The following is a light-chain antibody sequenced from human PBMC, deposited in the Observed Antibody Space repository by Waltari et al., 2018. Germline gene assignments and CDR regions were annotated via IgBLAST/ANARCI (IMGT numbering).Light chain of an antibody. Sequence: DIQMTQSPSSLSASVGDRVTITCRASENVNTYLNWYQQKPGKAPNLLIYRASTLQSGVPSRFSGSGSGTDYTFTISSLQSEDVATYYCQHGYGSPYSFGQWTKVEIK. CDR2: RAS. CDR3: QHGYGSPYS. CDR1: ENVNTY. J-gene: IGKJ2*03. V-gene: IGKV1-39*01.